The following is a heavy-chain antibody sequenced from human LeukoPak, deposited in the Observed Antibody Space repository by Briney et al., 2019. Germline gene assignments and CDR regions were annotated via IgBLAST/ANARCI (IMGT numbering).Heavy chain of an antibody. Sequence: GGSLRLSCAASGFTFNSCAIHWVRQAPGRGLEWVAVISYDGGTKYYADSVKGRFTISRDNSKNTLYLQMNSLRAEDTAVYYCARDRQYGSGPVDYWGQGTLVTVSS. J-gene: IGHJ4*02. CDR3: ARDRQYGSGPVDY. D-gene: IGHD3-10*01. CDR1: GFTFNSCA. V-gene: IGHV3-30-3*01. CDR2: ISYDGGTK.